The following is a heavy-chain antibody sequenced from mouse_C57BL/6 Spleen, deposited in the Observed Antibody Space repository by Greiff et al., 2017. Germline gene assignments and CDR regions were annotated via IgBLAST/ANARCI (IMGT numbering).Heavy chain of an antibody. CDR3: ARRSNYKYYFDY. Sequence: VQLQQSGAELVMPGASVKLSCKASGYTFTSYWMHWVKQRPGQGLEWIGEIDPSDSYTNYNQKFKGKSTLTVDKSSSTAYMQLSSLTSEDSAVYYCARRSNYKYYFDYWGQGTTLTVSS. CDR1: GYTFTSYW. CDR2: IDPSDSYT. V-gene: IGHV1-69*01. D-gene: IGHD2-5*01. J-gene: IGHJ2*01.